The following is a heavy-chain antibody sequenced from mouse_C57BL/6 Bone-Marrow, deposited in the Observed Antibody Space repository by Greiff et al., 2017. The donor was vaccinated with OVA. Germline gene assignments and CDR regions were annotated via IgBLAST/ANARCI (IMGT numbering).Heavy chain of an antibody. CDR1: GYTFTSYG. J-gene: IGHJ3*01. V-gene: IGHV1-81*01. CDR3: GTYYSNPRWFAY. D-gene: IGHD2-5*01. CDR2: IYPRSGNT. Sequence: QVHVKQSGAELARPGASVKLSCKASGYTFTSYGISWVKQRTGQGLEWIGEIYPRSGNTYYNEKFKGKATLTADKSSSTAYMELRSLTSEDSAGYFCGTYYSNPRWFAYWGQGTLVTVSA.